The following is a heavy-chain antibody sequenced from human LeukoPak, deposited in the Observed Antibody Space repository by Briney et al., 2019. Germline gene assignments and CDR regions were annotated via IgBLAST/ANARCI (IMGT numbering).Heavy chain of an antibody. J-gene: IGHJ4*02. Sequence: QAGGSLRLSCAASGFTFSSYWMHWVRQAPGKGLVWVSRINSDGSSTSYADSVKGRFTISRDNAKNSLYLQMNSLRAEDTAVYYCARVGGEQWLIDYWGQGTLVTVSS. D-gene: IGHD6-19*01. CDR1: GFTFSSYW. V-gene: IGHV3-74*01. CDR2: INSDGSST. CDR3: ARVGGEQWLIDY.